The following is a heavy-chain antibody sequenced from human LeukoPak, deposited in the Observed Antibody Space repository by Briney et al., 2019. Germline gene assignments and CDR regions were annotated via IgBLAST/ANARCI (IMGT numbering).Heavy chain of an antibody. CDR2: IYPAGTT. V-gene: IGHV4-4*07. CDR1: GGSISSYY. CDR3: AKRGASGNYYRGFDY. Sequence: SETLSLTCSVSGGSISSYYWSWIRQPAGKGLEWIGRIYPAGTTNYNPSLKSRVTMSIDTSKNQLSLKVSSVTAADTALYYCAKRGASGNYYRGFDYWGQGTLVTVSS. J-gene: IGHJ4*02. D-gene: IGHD3-10*01.